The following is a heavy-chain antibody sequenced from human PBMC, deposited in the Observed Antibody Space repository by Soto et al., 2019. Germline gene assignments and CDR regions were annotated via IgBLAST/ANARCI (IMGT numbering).Heavy chain of an antibody. J-gene: IGHJ4*02. D-gene: IGHD6-13*01. V-gene: IGHV3-23*01. CDR2: ISGSGGST. CDR3: ANGAAAGIRFDY. CDR1: GFTSSSYA. Sequence: GGSLRLSCAASGFTSSSYAMSWVRQAPGKGLEWVSAISGSGGSTYYADSVKGRFTISRDNSKNTLYLQMNSLRAGDTAVYYCANGAAAGIRFDYWGQGTLVTVSS.